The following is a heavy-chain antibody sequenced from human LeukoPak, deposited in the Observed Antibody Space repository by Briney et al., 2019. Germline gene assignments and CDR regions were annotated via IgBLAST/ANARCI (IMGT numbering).Heavy chain of an antibody. J-gene: IGHJ4*02. CDR1: GFTFSNYA. Sequence: GRSLRLSCAASGFTFSNYATHWVRQAPGKGLEWVAVISYDGSNKYYADSVKGRFTISRDNSKNTLYLQMNSLRAEDTAVYYCARDLYSYGHFDYWGQGTLVTVSS. CDR2: ISYDGSNK. CDR3: ARDLYSYGHFDY. D-gene: IGHD5-18*01. V-gene: IGHV3-30-3*01.